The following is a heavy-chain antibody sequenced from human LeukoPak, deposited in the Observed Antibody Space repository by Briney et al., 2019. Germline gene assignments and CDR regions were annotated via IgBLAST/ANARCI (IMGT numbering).Heavy chain of an antibody. Sequence: ASVKVSCKASGYTFTGYYMHWVRQAPGQGLEWMGWINPNSGGTNYAQKFQGRVTMTRDTSISTAYVELSRLRSDDTAVYYCARSPSGTNDAFDIWGQGTMVTVSS. V-gene: IGHV1-2*02. CDR1: GYTFTGYY. CDR2: INPNSGGT. D-gene: IGHD1-26*01. J-gene: IGHJ3*02. CDR3: ARSPSGTNDAFDI.